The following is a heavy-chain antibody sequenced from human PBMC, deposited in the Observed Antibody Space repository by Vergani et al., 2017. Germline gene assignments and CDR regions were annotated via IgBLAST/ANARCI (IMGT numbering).Heavy chain of an antibody. CDR2: ISSSSSYI. J-gene: IGHJ4*02. D-gene: IGHD3-10*01. CDR3: ARDRTGILWFGGD. Sequence: EVQLVESGGGLVKPGGSLRLSCAASGFTFSSYSMNWVRQAPGKGLEWVSSISSSSSYIYYADSVKGRFTISRDNAKNSLYLQMNSLRAEDTAVDYCARDRTGILWFGGDLGQGTLVTVSS. CDR1: GFTFSSYS. V-gene: IGHV3-21*01.